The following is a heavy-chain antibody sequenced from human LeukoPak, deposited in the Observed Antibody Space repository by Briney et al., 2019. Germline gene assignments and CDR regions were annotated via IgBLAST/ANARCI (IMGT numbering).Heavy chain of an antibody. Sequence: KSSETLSLTCSVSGGSMSNSSYYWGWIRQPPGKGLEGIGSIYYTGSTYYNPSFKSRITISVDTSKNQFSLEVISVPAADTAVYYCARFLAGTRHFHFYYYMDVWSKGTTVTISS. CDR2: IYYTGST. CDR3: ARFLAGTRHFHFYYYMDV. D-gene: IGHD3-9*01. CDR1: GGSMSNSSYY. V-gene: IGHV4-39*01. J-gene: IGHJ6*03.